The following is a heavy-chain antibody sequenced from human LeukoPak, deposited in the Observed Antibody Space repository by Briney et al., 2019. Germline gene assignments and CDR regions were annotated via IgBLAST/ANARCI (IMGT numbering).Heavy chain of an antibody. J-gene: IGHJ4*02. Sequence: PSETLSLTCTVSGGSLSTYYWSWIRQSPGNGLEWIGYISYSGSTNYNPSLKSRVTISVDTSKNQFSLRLRSVAAAGTAVYYCARTVGATSTSFDYWGQGTLVTVSS. CDR3: ARTVGATSTSFDY. CDR2: ISYSGST. CDR1: GGSLSTYY. D-gene: IGHD1-26*01. V-gene: IGHV4-59*08.